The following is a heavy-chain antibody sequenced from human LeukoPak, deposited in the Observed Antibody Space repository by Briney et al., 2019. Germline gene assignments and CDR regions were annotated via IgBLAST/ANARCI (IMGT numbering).Heavy chain of an antibody. J-gene: IGHJ4*02. CDR3: ARAQYSSGWYLDY. Sequence: SETLSLTGTVSGGSISSGDYYWSWIRQPPGKGLEWIGYIYYSGSTYYNPSLKSRVTISVDTSKNQFSLTLSSVTAADTAVYYCARAQYSSGWYLDYWGQGTLVTVSS. D-gene: IGHD6-19*01. V-gene: IGHV4-30-4*01. CDR1: GGSISSGDYY. CDR2: IYYSGST.